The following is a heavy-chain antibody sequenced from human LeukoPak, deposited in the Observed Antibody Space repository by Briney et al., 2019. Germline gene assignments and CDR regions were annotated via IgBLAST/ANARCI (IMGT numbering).Heavy chain of an antibody. Sequence: PSQTLFLTCTVSGGSISSGDYYWSWIRQPPGKGLEWIGYIYYSGSTYYNPSLKSRVTISVDTSKNQFSLKLSSVTAADTAVYYCASTHSGYDSFWFDPWGQGTLVTVSS. CDR2: IYYSGST. V-gene: IGHV4-30-4*01. CDR1: GGSISSGDYY. D-gene: IGHD5-12*01. J-gene: IGHJ5*02. CDR3: ASTHSGYDSFWFDP.